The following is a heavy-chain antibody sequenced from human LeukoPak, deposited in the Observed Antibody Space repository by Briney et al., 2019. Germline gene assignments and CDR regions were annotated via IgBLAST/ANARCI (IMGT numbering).Heavy chain of an antibody. CDR1: GFTFSSYA. CDR2: IYYSGST. CDR3: ARNTYYYGSGSLNWFDP. D-gene: IGHD3-10*01. V-gene: IGHV4-59*08. J-gene: IGHJ5*02. Sequence: GSLRLSCAASGFTFSSYAMSWVRQAPGKGLEWIGYIYYSGSTNYNPSLKSRVTISVDTSKNQFSLKLSSVTAADTAVYYCARNTYYYGSGSLNWFDPWGQGTLVTVSS.